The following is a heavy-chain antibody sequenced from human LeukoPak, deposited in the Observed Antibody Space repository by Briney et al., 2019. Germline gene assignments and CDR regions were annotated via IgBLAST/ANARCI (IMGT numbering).Heavy chain of an antibody. V-gene: IGHV3-30*02. J-gene: IGHJ4*02. CDR1: GFTFSSYG. Sequence: GGSLRLSCAASGFTFSSYGMHWVRQAPGKGLEWVAVIWYDGSNKYYADSVKGRFTISRDNSKNTLYLQMNSLRAEDTAVYYCAKAYYDFWSGYYMGSDYWGQGTLVTVSS. CDR2: IWYDGSNK. D-gene: IGHD3-3*01. CDR3: AKAYYDFWSGYYMGSDY.